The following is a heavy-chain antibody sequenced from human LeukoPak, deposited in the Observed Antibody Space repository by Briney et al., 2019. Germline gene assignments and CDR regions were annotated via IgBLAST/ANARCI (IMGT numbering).Heavy chain of an antibody. CDR3: ARGRGAARGGSHHYYYGMDV. Sequence: SETLSLTCTVSGGSISSSSYYWGWIRQPPGKGLEWIGSIYYSGSTYYNPSLKSRVTISVDTSKNQFSLKLSSVTAADTAVYYCARGRGAARGGSHHYYYGMDVWGQGTTVTVSS. V-gene: IGHV4-39*01. CDR2: IYYSGST. CDR1: GGSISSSSYY. D-gene: IGHD6-6*01. J-gene: IGHJ6*02.